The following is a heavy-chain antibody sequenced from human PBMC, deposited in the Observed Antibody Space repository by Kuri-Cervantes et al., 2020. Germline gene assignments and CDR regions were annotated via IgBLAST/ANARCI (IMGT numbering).Heavy chain of an antibody. CDR1: GYTFTSYG. D-gene: IGHD5-12*01. CDR2: MNPNSGNT. Sequence: ASVKVSCKASGYTFTSYGISWVRQAPRQGLEWMGWMNPNSGNTGYAQKFQGRVTMTRNTSISTAYMELSSLRSEDTAVYYCAWGRYSGYDFDGMDVWGQGTTVTVSS. V-gene: IGHV1-8*02. J-gene: IGHJ6*02. CDR3: AWGRYSGYDFDGMDV.